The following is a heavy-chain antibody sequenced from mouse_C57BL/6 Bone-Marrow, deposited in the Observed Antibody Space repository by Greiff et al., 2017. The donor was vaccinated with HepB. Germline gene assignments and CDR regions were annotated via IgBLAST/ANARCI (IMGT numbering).Heavy chain of an antibody. J-gene: IGHJ2*01. CDR1: GFTFSSYA. D-gene: IGHD1-1*01. CDR3: ARERGRFITTVVATGFDY. Sequence: EVMLVESGGGLVKPGGSLKLSCAASGFTFSSYAMSWVRQTPEKRLGWVATISDGGSYTYYPDNVKGRFTISRDNAKNNLYLQMSHLKSEDTAMYYCARERGRFITTVVATGFDYWGQGTTLTVSS. V-gene: IGHV5-4*01. CDR2: ISDGGSYT.